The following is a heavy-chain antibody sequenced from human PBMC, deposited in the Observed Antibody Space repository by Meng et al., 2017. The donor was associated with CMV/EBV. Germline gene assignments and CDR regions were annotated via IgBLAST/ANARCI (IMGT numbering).Heavy chain of an antibody. J-gene: IGHJ4*02. CDR3: ARGQTFLSYDLWSTAFEY. Sequence: GGSLRLSCAASGFTFSSYAMHWVRQAPGKGLEWVAVISYDGSNKYYADSVKGRFTISRNNSKNTLYLQMNSLRAEDTAVYYCARGQTFLSYDLWSTAFEYWGQGTLVTVSS. CDR1: GFTFSSYA. CDR2: ISYDGSNK. V-gene: IGHV3-30*04. D-gene: IGHD3-3*01.